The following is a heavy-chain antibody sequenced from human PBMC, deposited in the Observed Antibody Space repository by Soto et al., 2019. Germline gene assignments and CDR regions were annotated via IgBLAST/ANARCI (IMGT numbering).Heavy chain of an antibody. Sequence: GGSLRLSCAASGFTFSSYSMNWVRQAPGKGLEWVSSISSSSSYIYYADSVKGRFTISRDNAKNSLYLQMNSLRAEDTAVYYCARRPGYCSSTSCYYSWFDPWGQGTLVTVSS. CDR3: ARRPGYCSSTSCYYSWFDP. V-gene: IGHV3-21*01. CDR2: ISSSSSYI. D-gene: IGHD2-2*01. J-gene: IGHJ5*02. CDR1: GFTFSSYS.